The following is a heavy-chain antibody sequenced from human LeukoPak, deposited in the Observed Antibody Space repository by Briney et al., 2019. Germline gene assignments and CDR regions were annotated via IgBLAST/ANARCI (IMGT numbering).Heavy chain of an antibody. CDR3: AKFNSGSHFDY. CDR1: GFTFSSYG. V-gene: IGHV3-30*18. Sequence: QPGRSLRLSCAASGFTFSSYGMHWVRQAPGKGLEWVAVISYDGSNKYYADSVKGRFTISRDNSKNTLYLQMNSLRAEDTAVYYCAKFNSGSHFDYWGQGTLVTVSS. D-gene: IGHD1-26*01. J-gene: IGHJ4*02. CDR2: ISYDGSNK.